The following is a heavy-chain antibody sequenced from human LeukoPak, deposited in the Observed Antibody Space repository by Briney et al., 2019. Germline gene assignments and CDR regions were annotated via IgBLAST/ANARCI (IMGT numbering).Heavy chain of an antibody. CDR3: ARGQLALNWFDP. D-gene: IGHD1-1*01. Sequence: SETLSLTCTVSGGSISSYYWSWIRQPAGKGLEWIGRIYTSGSTNYNPSLKSRVTMSVDTSTNQFSLKLSSVTAADTAVYYCARGQLALNWFDPWGQGTLVTVSS. CDR1: GGSISSYY. J-gene: IGHJ5*02. CDR2: IYTSGST. V-gene: IGHV4-4*07.